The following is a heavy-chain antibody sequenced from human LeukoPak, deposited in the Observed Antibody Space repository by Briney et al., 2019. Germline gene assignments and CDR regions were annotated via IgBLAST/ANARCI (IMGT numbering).Heavy chain of an antibody. D-gene: IGHD6-6*01. J-gene: IGHJ3*02. CDR3: ANVIRGGGAARGYAFDI. CDR1: GFTFSSYA. Sequence: GGSLRLSCAASGFTFSSYAMSWVRQAPGKGLEWVSAIRGSGGSTYYADSVKGRFTISRDNSKNTLYLQMNSLRAEDTAVYYCANVIRGGGAARGYAFDIWGQGTMVTVSS. CDR2: IRGSGGST. V-gene: IGHV3-23*01.